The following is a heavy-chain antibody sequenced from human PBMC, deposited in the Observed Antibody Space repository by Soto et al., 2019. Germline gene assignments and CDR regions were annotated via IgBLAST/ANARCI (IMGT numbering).Heavy chain of an antibody. V-gene: IGHV4-4*02. CDR2: IYHSGST. Sequence: PSETLSLTCAVSGGSISSSIWWSWVRQPPGKGLEWIGEIYHSGSTNYNPSLKSRVTISVDKSKNQFSLKLSSVTAADTAVYYCASKSWEFTNWFDPWGQGTLVTVS. J-gene: IGHJ5*02. D-gene: IGHD1-26*01. CDR3: ASKSWEFTNWFDP. CDR1: GGSISSSIW.